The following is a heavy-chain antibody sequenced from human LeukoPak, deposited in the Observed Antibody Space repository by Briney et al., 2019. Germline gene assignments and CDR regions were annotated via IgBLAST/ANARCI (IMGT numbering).Heavy chain of an antibody. CDR3: ARLCGGARYSGLDH. D-gene: IGHD2-21*02. J-gene: IGHJ4*02. CDR1: GFTFSSYE. CDR2: ISSGSSTI. V-gene: IGHV3-48*03. Sequence: GGSLRLSCAASGFTFSSYEMNWVRQAPGRGLEYLSYISSGSSTISYADSVKGRFTISRDNAKNSLYLQMNSLRAEDTAVYYCARLCGGARYSGLDHWGQGTLVTVSS.